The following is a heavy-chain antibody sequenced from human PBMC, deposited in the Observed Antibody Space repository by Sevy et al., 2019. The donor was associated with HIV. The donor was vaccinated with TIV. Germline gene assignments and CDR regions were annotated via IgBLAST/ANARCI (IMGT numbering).Heavy chain of an antibody. CDR3: ARGDYYGSLYYFDY. J-gene: IGHJ4*02. CDR2: ISSASSYI. Sequence: GGSLRLSCAASGFTFNYHFMNWVRQVPGKGLEWVLYISSASSYINYSDSVKGRFTISRDNAKNLVFLEMNNLRPEDTAVYFCARGDYYGSLYYFDYWGQGTLVTVSS. D-gene: IGHD3-10*01. CDR1: GFTFNYHF. V-gene: IGHV3-21*01.